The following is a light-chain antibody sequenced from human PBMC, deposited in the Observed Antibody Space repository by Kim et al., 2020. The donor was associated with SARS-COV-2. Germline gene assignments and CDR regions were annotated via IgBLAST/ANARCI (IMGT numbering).Light chain of an antibody. Sequence: EIVLTQSPGTLSLSPEERATLSCRASQSVSSTYLAWYQQKPGQAPRLLIYAVSSRATGIPDRFSGSGSGTDFTLTISRLEPEDFAVYYCQQYGSSPLTFGGGTKVDIK. J-gene: IGKJ4*01. CDR1: QSVSSTY. CDR3: QQYGSSPLT. V-gene: IGKV3-20*01. CDR2: AVS.